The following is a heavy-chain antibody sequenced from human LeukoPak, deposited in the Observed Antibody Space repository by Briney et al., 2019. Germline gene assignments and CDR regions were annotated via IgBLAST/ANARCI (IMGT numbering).Heavy chain of an antibody. CDR3: ARGPEYYDYVSQDYLDY. CDR2: INPNSGGT. CDR1: GYTFTGYH. Sequence: GASVKVSCKASGYTFTGYHIHWVRQAPGQGLEWMGWINPNSGGTNYAQKFQGRVTMTRHTSISTAYMELSRLRSDDTAVYYCARGPEYYDYVSQDYLDYWGQGTLVTVSS. D-gene: IGHD3-16*01. V-gene: IGHV1-2*02. J-gene: IGHJ4*02.